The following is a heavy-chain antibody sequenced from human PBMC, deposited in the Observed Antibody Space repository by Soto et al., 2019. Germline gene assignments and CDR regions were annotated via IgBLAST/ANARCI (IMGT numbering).Heavy chain of an antibody. Sequence: QVSLVQSGAEVKKAGSSVKVSCKASEGTFSSYGISWVRQAPGQGLEWMGGIIPIYETVTYAQRFQGRLTISADESTSTAYMELSSLRPDETAVYYCARDLVVTAKGLEPWGQGTLVTVSS. CDR1: EGTFSSYG. V-gene: IGHV1-69*01. CDR2: IIPIYETV. J-gene: IGHJ5*02. CDR3: ARDLVVTAKGLEP. D-gene: IGHD2-21*02.